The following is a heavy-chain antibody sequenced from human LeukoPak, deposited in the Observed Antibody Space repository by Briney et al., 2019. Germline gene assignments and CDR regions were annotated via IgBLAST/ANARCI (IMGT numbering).Heavy chain of an antibody. CDR1: GFTFSSYW. Sequence: GGSLRLSCAASGFTFSSYWMHWVRQAPGKGLVWVSRINTDGSSTSYADSVKGRFTISRDNAKNTLYLQMNSLRAEDTAVYYCARDPNGVGATNNWFDTWGQGTLVTVSS. J-gene: IGHJ5*02. CDR3: ARDPNGVGATNNWFDT. D-gene: IGHD1-26*01. V-gene: IGHV3-74*01. CDR2: INTDGSST.